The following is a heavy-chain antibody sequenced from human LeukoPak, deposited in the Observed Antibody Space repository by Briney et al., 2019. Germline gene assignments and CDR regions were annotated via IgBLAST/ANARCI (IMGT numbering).Heavy chain of an antibody. J-gene: IGHJ5*02. D-gene: IGHD3-10*01. V-gene: IGHV4-31*03. CDR2: IYYSGST. Sequence: SQPLSLTCTVSGGSISSGGYYWSWIRQHPGKGLEWIGYIYYSGSTYYNPSLKSRVTISVDTSKNQFSLKLSSVTAAVTAVYYCARGLVTMVRGVKRWFDPWGQGTLVTVSS. CDR1: GGSISSGGYY. CDR3: ARGLVTMVRGVKRWFDP.